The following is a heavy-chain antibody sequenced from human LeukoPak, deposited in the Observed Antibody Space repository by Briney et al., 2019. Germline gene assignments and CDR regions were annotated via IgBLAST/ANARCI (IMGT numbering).Heavy chain of an antibody. Sequence: KSGESLRLSCAASGFTFSSYRMNWVRQAPGKGLEWVSSISSSSGYIYYADAVKGRCTISRDNAKNSLYLVMNSLRAEDTGVYYCARELISSGSLDYWGQGTLVTVSS. J-gene: IGHJ4*02. V-gene: IGHV3-21*01. CDR2: ISSSSGYI. CDR1: GFTFSSYR. D-gene: IGHD3-10*01. CDR3: ARELISSGSLDY.